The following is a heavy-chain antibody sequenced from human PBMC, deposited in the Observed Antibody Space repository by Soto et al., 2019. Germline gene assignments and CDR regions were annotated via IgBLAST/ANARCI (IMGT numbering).Heavy chain of an antibody. V-gene: IGHV3-9*01. CDR2: ISWNANYV. Sequence: SLRLSCAGSGFNFDDYGMNWVRQAPGQGLEWVSGISWNANYVYYADSVKGRFTISRDNARNSLYLQMNSLRAEDTAFYYCTKDIGVGGADIFDFRGQGTLVTVSS. CDR3: TKDIGVGGADIFDF. D-gene: IGHD4-17*01. J-gene: IGHJ4*02. CDR1: GFNFDDYG.